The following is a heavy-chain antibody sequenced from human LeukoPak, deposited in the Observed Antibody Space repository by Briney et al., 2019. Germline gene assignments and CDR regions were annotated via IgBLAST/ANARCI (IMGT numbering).Heavy chain of an antibody. CDR2: IYNSESI. CDR3: ARGRGFSSGWYPYFDY. CDR1: GAYFSGFY. D-gene: IGHD6-13*01. V-gene: IGHV4-59*01. Sequence: KPSETLSLTCAVSGAYFSGFYWTWIRQAPGKGLEWIGSIYNSESIEYNPSLKSRAAVSVDTYKHQISLRLSSVTAADTAVYYCARGRGFSSGWYPYFDYWGQGILVTVSS. J-gene: IGHJ4*02.